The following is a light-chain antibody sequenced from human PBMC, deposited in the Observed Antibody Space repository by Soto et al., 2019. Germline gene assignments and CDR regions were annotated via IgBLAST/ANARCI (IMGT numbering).Light chain of an antibody. CDR1: SSDVGGYNY. Sequence: QSALTQPPSASGSPGQSVTISCTGTSSDVGGYNYVSWYQQHPGKAPKLMIYEVNKRPSGVPDRFSGSKSGNTASLTVSGLQAEDEADYYCSSYAGSVLFSGGTKLTVL. CDR3: SSYAGSVL. J-gene: IGLJ3*02. V-gene: IGLV2-8*01. CDR2: EVN.